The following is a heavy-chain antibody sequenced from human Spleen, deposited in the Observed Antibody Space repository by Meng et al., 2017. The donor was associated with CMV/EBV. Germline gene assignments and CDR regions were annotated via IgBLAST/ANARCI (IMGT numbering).Heavy chain of an antibody. CDR2: IYPGDSDT. CDR3: ARRRDGYNSIDY. D-gene: IGHD5-24*01. Sequence: GESLKISCEASGYSFRSYWIGWVRQMPGKGLEWIGFIYPGDSDTRYSPSFQGQVTISADKSISTAYLQWSSLKASDTAVYYCARRRDGYNSIDYWGQGTLVTVSS. CDR1: GYSFRSYW. V-gene: IGHV5-51*01. J-gene: IGHJ4*02.